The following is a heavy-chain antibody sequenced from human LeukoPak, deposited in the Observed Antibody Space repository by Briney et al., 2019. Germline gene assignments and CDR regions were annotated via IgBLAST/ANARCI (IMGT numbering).Heavy chain of an antibody. CDR1: GFTFSSYE. CDR2: ISSSGSTI. Sequence: GGSLRLSCAASGFTFSSYEMNWVRQAPGKGLEWVSYISSSGSTIYYADSVEGRFAISRDNAKNSLYLQMNSLRAEDTAVYYCAELGITMIGGVWGKGTTVTISS. V-gene: IGHV3-48*03. CDR3: AELGITMIGGV. D-gene: IGHD3-10*02. J-gene: IGHJ6*04.